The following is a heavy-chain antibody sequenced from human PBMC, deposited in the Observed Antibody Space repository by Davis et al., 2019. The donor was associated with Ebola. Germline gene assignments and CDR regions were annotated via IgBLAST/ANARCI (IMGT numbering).Heavy chain of an antibody. CDR1: GGTFSSYG. D-gene: IGHD3-22*01. Sequence: SVKVSCKASGGTFSSYGISWVRQAPGQGLDWMGGIIPVFGIPKYAQKFQDRVTITADESRITAYLELSSLRSEDMAVYYCAKDRYYDNSPLYFESESWGQGTLVTVSS. CDR3: AKDRYYDNSPLYFESES. J-gene: IGHJ1*01. V-gene: IGHV1-69*13. CDR2: IIPVFGIP.